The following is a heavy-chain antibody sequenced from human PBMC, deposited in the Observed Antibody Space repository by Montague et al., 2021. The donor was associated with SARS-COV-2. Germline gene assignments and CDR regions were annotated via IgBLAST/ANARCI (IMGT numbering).Heavy chain of an antibody. CDR3: VAEWLAIYYFDF. CDR1: GGSISSSNYY. Sequence: SETLSLTCTVSGGSISSSNYYWGWIRQPPGKGLEWIGSLFYSGSSFYXPSLKSRVTISVDTSKNQFSQRLSSVTAADTAVYYCVAEWLAIYYFDFWGQGTLVTVSS. D-gene: IGHD6-19*01. V-gene: IGHV4-39*01. CDR2: LFYSGSS. J-gene: IGHJ4*02.